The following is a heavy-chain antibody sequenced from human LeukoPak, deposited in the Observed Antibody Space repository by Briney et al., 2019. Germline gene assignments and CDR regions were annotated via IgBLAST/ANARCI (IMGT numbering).Heavy chain of an antibody. CDR2: ISYDGSNK. CDR3: ARDKTPYGSGSQY. J-gene: IGHJ4*02. V-gene: IGHV3-30*04. D-gene: IGHD3-10*01. CDR1: GFTFSSYA. Sequence: GGSLRLSCAASGFTFSSYAMHWVRQAPGKGLEWVAAISYDGSNKYYADSVKGRFTISRDNSKNTLYLQMNSLRAEDTAVYYCARDKTPYGSGSQYWGQGTLVTVSS.